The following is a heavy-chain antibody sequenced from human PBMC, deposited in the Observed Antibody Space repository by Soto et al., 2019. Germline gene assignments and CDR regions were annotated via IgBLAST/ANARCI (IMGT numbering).Heavy chain of an antibody. V-gene: IGHV3-30-3*01. CDR3: ARDFGSSWGGGQRYFDY. CDR2: LSHDGSNK. CDR1: GFTLSSYA. J-gene: IGHJ4*02. Sequence: GGSLRLSCAASGFTLSSYAMHWVRQAPGKGLEWVAVLSHDGSNKYYADSVKGRFTISRDNSKNTLHLQMNSLRVEDTAVYHCARDFGSSWGGGQRYFDYWGQGTLVTVSS. D-gene: IGHD6-6*01.